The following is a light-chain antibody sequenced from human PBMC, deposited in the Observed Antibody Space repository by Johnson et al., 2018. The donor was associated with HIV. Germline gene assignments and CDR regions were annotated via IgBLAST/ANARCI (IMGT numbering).Light chain of an antibody. CDR1: SSNIGNNY. CDR3: GTWDSSLNSKV. Sequence: QSVLTQPPSVSAAPGQKVTISCSGSSSNIGNNYVSWYQHLPGTAPKLLMYENNKRPSGIPDRFSGSKSATSATLGITGLQTGDEADYYCGTWDSSLNSKVFGTGNKVAVL. J-gene: IGLJ1*01. CDR2: ENN. V-gene: IGLV1-51*02.